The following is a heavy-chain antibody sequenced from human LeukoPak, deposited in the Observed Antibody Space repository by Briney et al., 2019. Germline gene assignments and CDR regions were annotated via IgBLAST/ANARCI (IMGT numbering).Heavy chain of an antibody. Sequence: SETLSLTCTVSGGSITSYYWSWIRQPPGKGLEWIGYIYYSGSTNYNPSLKSRVTISVDTSKNQLSLRLSSVTAADTAVYYCARVSKGVRGVISPHFDYWGQGTLVTVSS. V-gene: IGHV4-59*01. CDR1: GGSITSYY. CDR2: IYYSGST. J-gene: IGHJ4*02. D-gene: IGHD3-10*01. CDR3: ARVSKGVRGVISPHFDY.